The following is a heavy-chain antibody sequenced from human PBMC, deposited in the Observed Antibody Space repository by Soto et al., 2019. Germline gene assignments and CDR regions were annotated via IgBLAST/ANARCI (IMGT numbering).Heavy chain of an antibody. CDR3: ARGPGTGHLFDY. CDR1: GITFRSYP. J-gene: IGHJ4*02. CDR2: ISPTSSTI. V-gene: IGHV3-48*02. Sequence: EVQLMESGGGLVQPGGSLRLSCAASGITFRSYPMNWVLHAPGRGLQWVSYISPTSSTIYYADSVRGRFTISRDNAKNSLYLQMDSLTDEDTAVYYCARGPGTGHLFDYWGQGTLVTVSS. D-gene: IGHD2-8*02.